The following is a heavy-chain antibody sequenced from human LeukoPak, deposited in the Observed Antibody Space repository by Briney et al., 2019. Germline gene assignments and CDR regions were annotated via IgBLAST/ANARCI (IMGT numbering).Heavy chain of an antibody. V-gene: IGHV3-33*01. CDR3: ARDLMVRDNLPQN. J-gene: IGHJ4*02. D-gene: IGHD3-10*01. Sequence: QPGGSLRLSCAASGFTFSSYGMHWVRQAPGKGLEWVAVIWYDGSNKYYADSVKGRFTISRDNSKNTLYLQMNSLRAEDTAVYYCARDLMVRDNLPQNWGQGTLVTVSS. CDR1: GFTFSSYG. CDR2: IWYDGSNK.